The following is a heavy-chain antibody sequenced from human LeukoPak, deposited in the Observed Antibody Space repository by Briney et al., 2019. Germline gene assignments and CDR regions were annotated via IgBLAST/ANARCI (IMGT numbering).Heavy chain of an antibody. Sequence: SGGSLRLSCAASGFPFSTYWMSWVRQAPGKGLEWVANINQDGTEKYYVDSVKGRFTISRDYAKNSLYLQMNSLRAEDTAVYYCARDEEDIVVKPAAHSRFYYYYYMDVWGKGTTATVSS. J-gene: IGHJ6*03. V-gene: IGHV3-7*01. CDR2: INQDGTEK. CDR1: GFPFSTYW. CDR3: ARDEEDIVVKPAAHSRFYYYYYMDV. D-gene: IGHD2-2*01.